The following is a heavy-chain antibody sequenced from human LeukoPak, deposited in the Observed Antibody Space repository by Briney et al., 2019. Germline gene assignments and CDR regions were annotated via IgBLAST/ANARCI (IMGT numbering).Heavy chain of an antibody. CDR1: GFTFSSYG. D-gene: IGHD3-16*01. CDR3: ARGLFIWCVY. Sequence: GGSLRLSCAASGFTFSSYGMSWVRQAPGKGLEWVSAISGSGGSTYYADSVKGRFTISRDNSKNTLYLQMNSLRAEDTALYYCARGLFIWCVYWGQGTLVTVSS. V-gene: IGHV3-23*01. J-gene: IGHJ4*02. CDR2: ISGSGGST.